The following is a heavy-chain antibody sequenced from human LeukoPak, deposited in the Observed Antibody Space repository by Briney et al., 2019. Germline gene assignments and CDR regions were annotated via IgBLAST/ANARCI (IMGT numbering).Heavy chain of an antibody. CDR3: ARSITMPLN. J-gene: IGHJ4*02. Sequence: SETLSLTCAVYGGSFSGYYWSWIRQPPGKGLEWIGEINHSGSTNYNPSLKSRVTISVDTSKKQFSLRLSSVTAADTAVYYCARSITMPLNWGQGTLVTVSS. D-gene: IGHD3-10*01. CDR2: INHSGST. CDR1: GGSFSGYY. V-gene: IGHV4-34*01.